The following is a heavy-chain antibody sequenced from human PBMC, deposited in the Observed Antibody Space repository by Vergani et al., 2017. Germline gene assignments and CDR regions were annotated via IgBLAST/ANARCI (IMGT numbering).Heavy chain of an antibody. J-gene: IGHJ3*02. CDR3: ARRPRGYYDSSGYRRDAFDI. CDR2: IYPGDSDT. D-gene: IGHD3-22*01. CDR1: GYSFTSYW. V-gene: IGHV5-51*01. Sequence: EVQLVQSGAEVKKPGESLKISCKCSGYSFTSYWIGWVRQMPGKGLEWMGIIYPGDSDTRYSPSFQGQVTISADKSISTAYLQWSSLKASDTAMYYFARRPRGYYDSSGYRRDAFDIWGQGTMVTVSS.